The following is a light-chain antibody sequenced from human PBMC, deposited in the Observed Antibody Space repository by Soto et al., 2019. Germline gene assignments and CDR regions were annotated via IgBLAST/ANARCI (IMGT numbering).Light chain of an antibody. V-gene: IGKV1-5*03. J-gene: IGKJ1*01. CDR3: QQYNDYSVT. Sequence: DIQMTQSPSTLSASVRDRVTITCRASQSINGWLAWYQQKPGKAPKLLIYKASTLESAVPSRFSGSGSGTEFTLTISSLQPDDFATYYCQQYNDYSVTFGQGTKVDIK. CDR2: KAS. CDR1: QSINGW.